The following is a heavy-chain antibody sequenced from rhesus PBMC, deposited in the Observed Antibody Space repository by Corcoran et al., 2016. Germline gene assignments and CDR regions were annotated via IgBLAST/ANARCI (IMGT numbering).Heavy chain of an antibody. CDR1: GRSISGYF. J-gene: IGHJ4*01. Sequence: VQLQESGPGLVKPSETLSLTCAVSGRSISGYFWNWIRQPPGKGLEWFGYIGGSSGSTYYNPSLKSRVTISTDTSKNQFSLKLSSVTAADTAVYYCARGPWGYWGQGVLVTVSA. CDR3: ARGPWGY. V-gene: IGHV4-165*02. CDR2: IGGSSGST. D-gene: IGHD3-34*01.